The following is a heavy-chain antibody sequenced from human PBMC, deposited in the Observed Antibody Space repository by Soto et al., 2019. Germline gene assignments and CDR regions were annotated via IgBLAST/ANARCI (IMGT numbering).Heavy chain of an antibody. CDR1: GFTFTTYA. V-gene: IGHV3-30-3*01. CDR3: ARSYYYDSSGHYSGPGYYFDY. J-gene: IGHJ4*02. Sequence: GGSLRLSCAASGFTFTTYAMHWVRQAPGKGLEWVAVISYDGSNNYYADSVKGRFTISRANSNNTLYLQMNSLRADDTAAYYCARSYYYDSSGHYSGPGYYFDYWGQGTLVTVSS. D-gene: IGHD3-22*01. CDR2: ISYDGSNN.